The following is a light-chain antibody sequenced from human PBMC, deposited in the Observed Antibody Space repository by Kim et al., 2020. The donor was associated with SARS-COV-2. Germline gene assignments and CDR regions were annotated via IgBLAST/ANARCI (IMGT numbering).Light chain of an antibody. J-gene: IGKJ1*01. V-gene: IGKV1-5*03. CDR2: RAS. Sequence: ASIGDRVTITCRASESNSSWLAWYQQRPGKAPKLLIHRASTLQSGVPSRFTGSGSGTDFTLTISSLQPDDFATYYCQEHFSYSPAFGQGTKVDIK. CDR1: ESNSSW. CDR3: QEHFSYSPA.